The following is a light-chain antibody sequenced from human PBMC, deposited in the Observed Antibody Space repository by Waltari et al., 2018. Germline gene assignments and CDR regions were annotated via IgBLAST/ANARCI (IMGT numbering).Light chain of an antibody. CDR1: DLAEKY. Sequence: YDLAQPFPASVSPGQTATITCSGDDLAEKYVRWLQQRPGQAPTLILYKDTERPSGIPERFSGSSSGSTVTLTIRGALLEDEGDYHCHAAADNNWFFGGGTKLTVL. CDR2: KDT. CDR3: HAAADNNWF. J-gene: IGLJ2*01. V-gene: IGLV3-27*01.